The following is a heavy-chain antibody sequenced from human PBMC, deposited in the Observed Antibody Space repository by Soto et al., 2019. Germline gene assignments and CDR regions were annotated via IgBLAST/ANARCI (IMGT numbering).Heavy chain of an antibody. CDR3: ARIAAAGTSVDY. J-gene: IGHJ4*02. D-gene: IGHD6-13*01. V-gene: IGHV4-4*02. CDR2: IYHSGST. Sequence: LSLTCAVSDGSIGSSNWWGWVRQPPGKGLEWIGEIYHSGSTNYNPSLKSRVTISVDKSKNQFSLKLSSVTAADTAVYYCARIAAAGTSVDYWGQGTLVTVSS. CDR1: DGSIGSSNW.